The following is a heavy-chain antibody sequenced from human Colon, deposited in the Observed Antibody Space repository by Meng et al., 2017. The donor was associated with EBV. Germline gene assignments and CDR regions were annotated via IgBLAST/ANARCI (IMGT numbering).Heavy chain of an antibody. CDR1: GYTFTRNA. Sequence: HVQLGQSGFELKNPGASVKVSCKSSGYTFTRNAINWLRQAPGQGLEWMGWLNTTTGNPTYAQGFTGRFVFSLDTSVSTAYLQISSLKAEDTAMYYCARDDNGAPDYWGQGTLVTVSS. J-gene: IGHJ4*02. CDR2: LNTTTGNP. D-gene: IGHD1-14*01. V-gene: IGHV7-4-1*02. CDR3: ARDDNGAPDY.